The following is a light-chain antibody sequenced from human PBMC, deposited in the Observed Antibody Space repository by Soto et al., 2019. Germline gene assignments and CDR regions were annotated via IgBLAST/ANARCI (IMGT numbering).Light chain of an antibody. CDR3: SSYAGRNNWV. J-gene: IGLJ3*02. CDR2: EVT. CDR1: SSDVGDYNY. V-gene: IGLV2-8*01. Sequence: QSALTQPPSASGSPGQSVTISCTGTSSDVGDYNYVSWYQQHPGKAPKLLVYEVTERPSGVPDRFSGSKSGNTASLTVAGLQADDEADYYCSSYAGRNNWVFGGGTKLTVL.